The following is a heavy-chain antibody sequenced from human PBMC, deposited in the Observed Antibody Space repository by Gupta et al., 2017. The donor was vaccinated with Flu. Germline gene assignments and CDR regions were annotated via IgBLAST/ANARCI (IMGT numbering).Heavy chain of an antibody. CDR2: IYYSGST. Sequence: QVQLQESGPGLVKPSETLSLTCTVSGGSISSYSWSWIRQPPGKGLEWIGYIYYSGSTNYNPSLKIRVTISVDTSKNQFSLKLSSVTAADTAVYYCASPYCSGGSCPKDYAFDIWGQGTMVTVSS. J-gene: IGHJ3*02. CDR3: ASPYCSGGSCPKDYAFDI. CDR1: GGSISSYS. D-gene: IGHD2-15*01. V-gene: IGHV4-59*01.